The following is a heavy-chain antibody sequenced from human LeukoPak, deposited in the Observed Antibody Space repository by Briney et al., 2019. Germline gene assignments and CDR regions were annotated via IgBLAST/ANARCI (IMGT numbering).Heavy chain of an antibody. V-gene: IGHV4-61*02. CDR3: ARRSLAVADDY. J-gene: IGHJ4*02. D-gene: IGHD6-19*01. CDR1: GGAISSGSYY. CDR2: IYTSGST. Sequence: SETLSLTCTVSGGAISSGSYYWSWIRQPAGKGLEWIGRIYTSGSTNYNPSLKSRVTISVDTSKNQFSLKLSSVTAADTAVYYCARRSLAVADDYWGQGTLVTVSS.